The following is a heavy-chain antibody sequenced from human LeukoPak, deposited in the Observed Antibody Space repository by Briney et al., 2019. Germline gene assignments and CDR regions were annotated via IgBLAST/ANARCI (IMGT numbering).Heavy chain of an antibody. CDR2: ISSSNSYI. CDR1: GFTFSSYS. D-gene: IGHD2-2*01. Sequence: PGGSLRLSCAASGFTFSSYSMNWVRQAPGKGLEWVSSISSSNSYIYYADSMKGRFTISRDNAKSSLYLQMNSLRAEDTAVYYCASSNCSSTSCYLDWFDPWGQGTLVTVSS. V-gene: IGHV3-21*01. CDR3: ASSNCSSTSCYLDWFDP. J-gene: IGHJ5*02.